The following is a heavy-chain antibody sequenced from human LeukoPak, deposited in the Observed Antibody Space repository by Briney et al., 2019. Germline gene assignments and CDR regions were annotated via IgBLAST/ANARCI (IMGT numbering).Heavy chain of an antibody. J-gene: IGHJ3*02. CDR1: GGSISNDGYY. CDR3: AGAQVLSFHSWWGAFDI. D-gene: IGHD2-15*01. V-gene: IGHV4-31*01. CDR2: IYYSGST. Sequence: SETLSLTCTVSGGSISNDGYYWSWLRPHPGKGLEWHGYIYYSGSTYYNPSLKSPFTLSVDTSTSQYSLRLSSVTAADTAVYYCAGAQVLSFHSWWGAFDIWGQGTMVTVSS.